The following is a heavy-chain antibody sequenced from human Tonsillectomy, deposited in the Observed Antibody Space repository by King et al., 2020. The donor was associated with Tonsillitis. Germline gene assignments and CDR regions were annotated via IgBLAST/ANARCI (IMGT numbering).Heavy chain of an antibody. V-gene: IGHV4-38-2*02. J-gene: IGHJ4*02. CDR1: GYSISTGFY. CDR2: ILHTGST. D-gene: IGHD6-19*01. Sequence: VQLQESGPGLVKPSETLSLACTVSGYSISTGFYWAWIRQPPGGGLEGIGNILHTGSTDYTPSLKSRVIISVDTSKNQFSMHLTSATAADTGVYFCARLSAVAATGSFDYWGQGVLVTVSS. CDR3: ARLSAVAATGSFDY.